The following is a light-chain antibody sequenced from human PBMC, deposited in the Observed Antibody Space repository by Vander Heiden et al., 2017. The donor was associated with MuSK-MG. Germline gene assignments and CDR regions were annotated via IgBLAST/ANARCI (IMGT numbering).Light chain of an antibody. CDR3: CSYAVGGIYV. CDR2: EVN. CDR1: SSDIGTYNL. Sequence: QSALTQPASVSGSPGQSITLSCTGTSSDIGTYNLVSWYQHHPGNAPKFMISEVNKRPSGVSNRFSGSKSGITASLTISGLQAEDEADYYCCSYAVGGIYVFGTGTKFSVL. V-gene: IGLV2-23*02. J-gene: IGLJ1*01.